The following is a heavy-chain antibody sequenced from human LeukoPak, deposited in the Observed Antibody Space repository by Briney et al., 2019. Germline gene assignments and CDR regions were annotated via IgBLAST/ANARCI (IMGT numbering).Heavy chain of an antibody. CDR2: IYPSGNT. CDR1: GGSFSSYF. D-gene: IGHD3-10*01. CDR3: AREDSGSYYNYYYFYMDV. Sequence: SETLSLTCSISGGSFSSYFWSWVRQPAGKGLEWIGRIYPSGNTNYNPSLKSRVTLSVDTSKTQFSLRLSSVTAADTAVYYCAREDSGSYYNYYYFYMDVWGKGTTVTISS. J-gene: IGHJ6*03. V-gene: IGHV4-4*07.